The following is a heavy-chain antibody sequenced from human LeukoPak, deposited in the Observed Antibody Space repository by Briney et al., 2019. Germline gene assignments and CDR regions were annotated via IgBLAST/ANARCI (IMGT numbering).Heavy chain of an antibody. D-gene: IGHD2-2*01. V-gene: IGHV1-2*02. CDR1: GYTFTDYY. Sequence: ASVRISCKASGYTFTDYYMHWVRQAPGQGFEWMGWINPNDGDTNYAQKFQGRVTMTRDTSISTAHMEVSRLRSDDTAVYYCARANFLYCSSTTCLFDYWGQGTLVTVSS. CDR2: INPNDGDT. CDR3: ARANFLYCSSTTCLFDY. J-gene: IGHJ4*02.